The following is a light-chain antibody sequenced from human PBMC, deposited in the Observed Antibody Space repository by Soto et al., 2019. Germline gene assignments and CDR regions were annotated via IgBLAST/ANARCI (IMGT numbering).Light chain of an antibody. CDR1: SSDIGGYKY. V-gene: IGLV2-14*01. Sequence: QSALTQPASVSGSPGQSITISCTGTSSDIGGYKYVSWYQHHPGKAPKLMIYEVNNRPSGVSIRFSGSKSGNTASLTISGLQTEDEGDYYCSSYTSSSTQVFGGGTKLTVL. CDR3: SSYTSSSTQV. J-gene: IGLJ3*02. CDR2: EVN.